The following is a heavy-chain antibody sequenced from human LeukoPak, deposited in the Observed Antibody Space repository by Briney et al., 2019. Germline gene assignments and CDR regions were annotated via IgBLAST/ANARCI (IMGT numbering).Heavy chain of an antibody. CDR3: ARDSSSVAGGGDFDY. CDR2: INPDSGGT. D-gene: IGHD3-10*01. Sequence: ASVKVSCKTSGYTFSVYYMHWVRQAPGQGLEWIGCINPDSGGTIYTQRFQGRVTMTRDTSITTAYMELSSLRSDDTAVYYCARDSSSVAGGGDFDYWGQGTLVTVSS. J-gene: IGHJ4*02. V-gene: IGHV1-2*02. CDR1: GYTFSVYY.